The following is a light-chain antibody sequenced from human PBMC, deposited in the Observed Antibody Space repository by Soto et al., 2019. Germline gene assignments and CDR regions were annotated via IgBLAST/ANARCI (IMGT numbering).Light chain of an antibody. J-gene: IGKJ4*01. CDR3: QQPINWPLT. CDR2: EAS. CDR1: QTVSSS. V-gene: IGKV3-11*01. Sequence: VLTQSTATLSLSPVERANLSCRASQTVSSSLAWYQNKPGQAPRLLIYEASNRDTGIPARFSGSVSGADFNLTLRRLEPEDCALYDGQQPINWPLTSSGRTKGAIK.